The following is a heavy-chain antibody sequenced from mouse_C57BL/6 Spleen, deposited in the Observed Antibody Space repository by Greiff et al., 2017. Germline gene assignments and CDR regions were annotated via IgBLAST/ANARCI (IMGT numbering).Heavy chain of an antibody. CDR1: GYTFADYE. CDR2: IDPETGGT. J-gene: IGHJ4*01. D-gene: IGHD1-1*01. CDR3: TRERTVVAYYYAMDY. Sequence: VQLQQSGAELVRPGASVTLSCKASGYTFADYEMHWVKQTPVHGLEWIGAIDPETGGTAYNQKFKGKAILTADKSSSTAYIELRSLTSEDSAVYYCTRERTVVAYYYAMDYWGQGTSVTVSS. V-gene: IGHV1-15*01.